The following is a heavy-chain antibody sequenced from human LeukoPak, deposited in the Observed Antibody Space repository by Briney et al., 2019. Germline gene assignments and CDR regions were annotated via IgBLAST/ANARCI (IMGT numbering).Heavy chain of an antibody. J-gene: IGHJ3*02. V-gene: IGHV5-51*01. CDR1: GYSFTSYW. D-gene: IGHD2-15*01. CDR3: ARPCSGGSCYSSYDAFDI. CDR2: IYPGDSDT. Sequence: GESLKISCKGSGYSFTSYWNGWGRQMPGKGLEWMGIIYPGDSDTRYSPSFQGQVTISADKSISTAYLQWSSLKASDTAMYYCARPCSGGSCYSSYDAFDIWGQGTMVTVSS.